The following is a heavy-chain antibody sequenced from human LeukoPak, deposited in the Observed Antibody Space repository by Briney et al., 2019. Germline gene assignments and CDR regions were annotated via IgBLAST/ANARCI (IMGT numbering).Heavy chain of an antibody. CDR1: GFTFSSYA. CDR2: ISGSGGST. D-gene: IGHD3-3*01. Sequence: PGGSLRLSCAASGFTFSSYAMSWVRQAPGKGLEWVSAISGSGGSTYYADSVKGRFTISRDNSKNTLYLQMNSLRAEDTAVYYCAKSHPLTIFGVVIPFDYWGQGTLVTVSS. CDR3: AKSHPLTIFGVVIPFDY. J-gene: IGHJ4*02. V-gene: IGHV3-23*01.